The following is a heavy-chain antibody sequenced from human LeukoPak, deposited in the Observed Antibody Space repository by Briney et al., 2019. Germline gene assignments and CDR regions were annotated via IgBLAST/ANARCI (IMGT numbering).Heavy chain of an antibody. J-gene: IGHJ4*02. CDR2: INPSGGST. Sequence: GASVKVSCKASRYTFTSYYMHWVRQAPGQGLEWMGIINPSGGSTSYAQKFQGRVTMTRDMSTSTVYMELSSLRSEDTAVYYCARSYYYDSSGSLFDYWGQGTLVTVSS. V-gene: IGHV1-46*01. CDR3: ARSYYYDSSGSLFDY. CDR1: RYTFTSYY. D-gene: IGHD3-22*01.